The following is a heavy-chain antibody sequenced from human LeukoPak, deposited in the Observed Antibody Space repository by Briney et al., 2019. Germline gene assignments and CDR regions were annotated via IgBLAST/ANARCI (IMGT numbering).Heavy chain of an antibody. CDR1: GFTFSSYS. D-gene: IGHD5-18*01. CDR3: AREGSTGYSYGYYYYYGMDV. CDR2: ISSSSSTI. Sequence: GGSLRLSCAASGFTFSSYSMTWVRQAPGKGLEWASYISSSSSTIYYADSVKGRFTISRDNAKNSLYLQMNSLRDEDTAVYYCAREGSTGYSYGYYYYYGMDVWGQGTTVTVSS. V-gene: IGHV3-48*02. J-gene: IGHJ6*02.